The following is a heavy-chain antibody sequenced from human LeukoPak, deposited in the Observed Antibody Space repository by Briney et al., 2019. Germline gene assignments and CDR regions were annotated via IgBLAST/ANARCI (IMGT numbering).Heavy chain of an antibody. CDR3: ARGYDSSGYYPLRY. CDR2: INAGNGNT. D-gene: IGHD3-22*01. Sequence: ASVKVSCQASGYTFTSYAMHWVRQAPGQRLEWMGWINAGNGNTKYSQKFQGRVTITRDTSASTVYMELSSLRSEDTAVYYCARGYDSSGYYPLRYWGQGTLVTVSS. CDR1: GYTFTSYA. V-gene: IGHV1-3*01. J-gene: IGHJ4*02.